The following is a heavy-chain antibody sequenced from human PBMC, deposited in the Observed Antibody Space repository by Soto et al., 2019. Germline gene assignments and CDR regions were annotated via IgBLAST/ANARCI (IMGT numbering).Heavy chain of an antibody. CDR1: GYTFTSYG. Sequence: ASVKASCQASGYTFTSYGMSWVRQSPGQGLEWMGWISAYNGNTNYAQKLQGRVTMTTDTSTSTSYMELRSLRSDDTAVYFCARGPLKGAFDFWGQGTMFTVSS. CDR3: ARGPLKGAFDF. J-gene: IGHJ3*01. CDR2: ISAYNGNT. V-gene: IGHV1-18*01.